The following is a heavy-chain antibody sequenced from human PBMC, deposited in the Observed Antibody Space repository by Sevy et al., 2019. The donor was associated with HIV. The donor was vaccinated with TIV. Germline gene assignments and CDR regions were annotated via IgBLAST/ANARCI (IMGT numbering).Heavy chain of an antibody. CDR2: IFYGGSA. D-gene: IGHD6-19*01. CDR1: GGSIRTYL. CDR3: ARPYSSGRSGAFDI. V-gene: IGHV4-59*08. Sequence: SETLSLTCTVSGGSIRTYLWTWIRQPPGKGLEYIGNIFYGGSANYNPSLKSRVTISVGTSTNQLSLRLSSVTAADTAVYYCARPYSSGRSGAFDIWGQGTMVTVSS. J-gene: IGHJ3*02.